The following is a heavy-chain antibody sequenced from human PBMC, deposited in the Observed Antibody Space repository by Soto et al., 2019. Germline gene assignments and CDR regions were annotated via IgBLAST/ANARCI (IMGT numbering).Heavy chain of an antibody. CDR2: NYYSGST. CDR3: ARENYVWGSYRYRNWFDP. V-gene: IGHV4-59*01. D-gene: IGHD3-16*02. CDR1: GGSISSYY. Sequence: SESLSLTCTVSGGSISSYYWSWIRQPPGKGLEWNGYNYYSGSTNYNPSLKSRVTISVDTSKNQFSLKLSSVTAADTAVYYCARENYVWGSYRYRNWFDPWGQGTLVTVSS. J-gene: IGHJ5*02.